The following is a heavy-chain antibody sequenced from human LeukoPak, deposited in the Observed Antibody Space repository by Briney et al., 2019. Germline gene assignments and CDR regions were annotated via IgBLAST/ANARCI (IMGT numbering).Heavy chain of an antibody. CDR2: INHSGST. D-gene: IGHD1-26*01. Sequence: SETLSLTCAVYGGSFSAYYWTWIRQPPGKGLEWIGEINHSGSTNYNPSLKSRVTISVDTSKNQFSLKLSSVTAADTAVYYCARGGTRFFRYSGSYSGTRRGNYFDYWGQGTLVTVSS. CDR1: GGSFSAYY. V-gene: IGHV4-34*01. CDR3: ARGGTRFFRYSGSYSGTRRGNYFDY. J-gene: IGHJ4*02.